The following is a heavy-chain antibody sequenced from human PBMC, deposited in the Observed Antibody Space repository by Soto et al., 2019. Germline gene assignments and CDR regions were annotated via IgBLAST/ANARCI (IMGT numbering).Heavy chain of an antibody. CDR1: GFTFSSYG. D-gene: IGHD7-27*01. Sequence: GGSLRLSCAASGFTFSSYGMHWVRQAPGKGLEWVAVISYDGSNKYYADSVKGRFTISRDNSKNTLYLQMNSLRAEDTTVYYCAKDFSGVSLGYGMDVWGQGTTVTVSS. CDR2: ISYDGSNK. J-gene: IGHJ6*02. V-gene: IGHV3-30*18. CDR3: AKDFSGVSLGYGMDV.